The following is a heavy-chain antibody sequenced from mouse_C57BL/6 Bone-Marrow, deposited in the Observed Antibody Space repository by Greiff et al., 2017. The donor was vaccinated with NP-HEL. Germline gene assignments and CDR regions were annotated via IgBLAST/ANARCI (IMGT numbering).Heavy chain of an antibody. Sequence: QVQLKQPGAELVRPGTSVKLSCKASGYTFTSYWMHWVKQRPGQGLEWIGVIDPSDSYTNYNQKFKGKATLTVDTSSSTAYMQLSSLTSEDSAVYYCARRVVAGSYFDYWGQGTTLTVSS. D-gene: IGHD1-1*01. CDR2: IDPSDSYT. V-gene: IGHV1-59*01. J-gene: IGHJ2*01. CDR3: ARRVVAGSYFDY. CDR1: GYTFTSYW.